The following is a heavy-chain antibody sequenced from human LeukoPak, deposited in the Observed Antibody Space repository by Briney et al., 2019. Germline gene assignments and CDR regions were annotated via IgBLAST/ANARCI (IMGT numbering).Heavy chain of an antibody. CDR2: ISAYNGNT. D-gene: IGHD3-22*01. CDR3: ARDQGLNYYDSSGYQDAFDI. J-gene: IGHJ3*02. Sequence: ASVKVSCKASGYTFTSYGISWVRQAPGQGLEWMGWISAYNGNTNYAQKLQGRVTMTTDTSTSTAYMELRSLRSDDTAVYYCARDQGLNYYDSSGYQDAFDIWGQGTMVTVSS. CDR1: GYTFTSYG. V-gene: IGHV1-18*01.